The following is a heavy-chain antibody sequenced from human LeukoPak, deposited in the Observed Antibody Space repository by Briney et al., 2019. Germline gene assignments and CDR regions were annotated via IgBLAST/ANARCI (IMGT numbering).Heavy chain of an antibody. CDR2: ISAYNGNT. V-gene: IGHV1-18*01. CDR3: ATRAGGEEIFDY. Sequence: ASVKVSCKASGYTFTSYGISWVRQAPGQGLEWMGWISAYNGNTNYAQKLQGRVTMTTDTSTSTAYMELRSLRSDDTAVYYCATRAGGEEIFDYWAREPWSPSPQ. D-gene: IGHD3-16*01. J-gene: IGHJ4*02. CDR1: GYTFTSYG.